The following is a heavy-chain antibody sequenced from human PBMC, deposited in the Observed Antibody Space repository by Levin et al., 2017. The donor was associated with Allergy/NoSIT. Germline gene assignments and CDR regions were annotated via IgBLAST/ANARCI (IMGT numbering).Heavy chain of an antibody. D-gene: IGHD2-15*01. J-gene: IGHJ4*02. CDR2: ISYDGSNK. CDR3: ARDRVKYNYCSGGSCYSSFDY. Sequence: GESLKISCAASGFTFSSYAMHWVRQAPGKGLEWVAVISYDGSNKYYADSVKGRFTISRDNSKNTLYLQMNSLRAEDTAVYYCARDRVKYNYCSGGSCYSSFDYWGQGTLVTVSS. CDR1: GFTFSSYA. V-gene: IGHV3-30*04.